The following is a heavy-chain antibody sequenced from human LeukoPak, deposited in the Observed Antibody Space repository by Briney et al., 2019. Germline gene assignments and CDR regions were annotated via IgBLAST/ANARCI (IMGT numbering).Heavy chain of an antibody. CDR1: GVSISSYY. J-gene: IGHJ3*02. CDR2: IYTSGST. D-gene: IGHD1-14*01. CDR3: ARDFGNSDAFDI. Sequence: SETLSLTCTVSGVSISSYYWSWIRQPARKGLEWIGRIYTSGSTNYNPSLKSRVTMSVDTSKNQFSLKLSSVTAADTAVYYCARDFGNSDAFDIWGQGTMVTVSS. V-gene: IGHV4-4*07.